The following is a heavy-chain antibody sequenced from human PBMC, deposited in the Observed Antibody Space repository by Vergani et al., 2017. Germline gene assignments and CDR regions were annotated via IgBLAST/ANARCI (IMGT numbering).Heavy chain of an antibody. D-gene: IGHD6-13*01. J-gene: IGHJ4*02. CDR3: ARGPWYSSGWYWGGGDY. CDR2: ISSSGSTI. V-gene: IGHV3-11*01. Sequence: VQVVESGGGLVQPGGSLRLACAASGFTFSDYYMSWIRQAPGKGLEWVSYISSSGSTIYYADSVKGRFTISRDNAKNSLYLQMNSLRAEDTAVYYCARGPWYSSGWYWGGGDYWGQGTLVTVSS. CDR1: GFTFSDYY.